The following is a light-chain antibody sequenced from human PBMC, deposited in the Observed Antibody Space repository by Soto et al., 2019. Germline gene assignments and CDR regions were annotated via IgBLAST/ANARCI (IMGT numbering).Light chain of an antibody. Sequence: EIVLTQSPGTLSLSPGERATLSCRASQSVSSSYLAWYQHKPGQAPRLLIYGASSRATGIQDRFSGSGSGTDFTLTISRLKPKDFAVYYCQQYGSTPHTFGQGNKMEIK. CDR3: QQYGSTPHT. V-gene: IGKV3-20*01. J-gene: IGKJ2*01. CDR1: QSVSSSY. CDR2: GAS.